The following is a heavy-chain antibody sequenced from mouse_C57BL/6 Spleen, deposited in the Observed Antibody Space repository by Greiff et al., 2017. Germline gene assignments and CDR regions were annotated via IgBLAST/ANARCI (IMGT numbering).Heavy chain of an antibody. V-gene: IGHV1-52*01. CDR3: ARNRGSILTLDY. J-gene: IGHJ2*01. CDR2: IDPSDSET. Sequence: VQLQESGAELVRPGSSVTLSCKASGYTFTSYWLHWVKQRPIQGLEWIGNIDPSDSETHYNQKFKDKATLTVDKSSSTDYMQLSSLTSEDSAVYDCARNRGSILTLDYWGQGTTLTVSS. D-gene: IGHD1-1*01. CDR1: GYTFTSYW.